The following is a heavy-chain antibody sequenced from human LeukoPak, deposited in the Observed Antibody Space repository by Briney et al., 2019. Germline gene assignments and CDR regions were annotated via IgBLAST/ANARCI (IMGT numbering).Heavy chain of an antibody. J-gene: IGHJ4*02. CDR3: AKTNNWVFDY. V-gene: IGHV3-23*01. Sequence: PGGSLRLSCAASGFTFSTYATSWVRQAPGKGLEWVSAISGGGESTYYADSVKGRFTISRDNSKNTLYLQMNSLRAEDTAVYYCAKTNNWVFDYWGQGTLVTVSS. D-gene: IGHD1-1*01. CDR1: GFTFSTYA. CDR2: ISGGGEST.